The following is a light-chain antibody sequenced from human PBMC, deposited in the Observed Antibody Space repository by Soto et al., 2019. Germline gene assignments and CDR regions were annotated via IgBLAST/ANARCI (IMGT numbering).Light chain of an antibody. Sequence: EIVLTQSPGTLSLSPGERATLSCRASQTVRTNYLAWFQHKPGQAPRLLIYGASSRATGIPDRFSGSGSGTDFTLTINRLEPKDFAVYFCQQYSDSPLTFGGGTKVEIK. CDR2: GAS. V-gene: IGKV3-20*01. CDR3: QQYSDSPLT. CDR1: QTVRTNY. J-gene: IGKJ4*01.